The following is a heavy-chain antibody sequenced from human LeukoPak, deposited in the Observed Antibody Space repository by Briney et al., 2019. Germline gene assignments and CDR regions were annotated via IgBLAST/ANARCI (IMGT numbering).Heavy chain of an antibody. Sequence: ALVKVSCKASGCTFTSYVINWVRQAPGQGFEWMGWISPYNGNTNYAQKLQGRVTMTADISTSTAYMELRSLRSDDTAVYHCARGGSRMVTYGSLDYWGQGSLVTVSP. D-gene: IGHD2-15*01. CDR1: GCTFTSYV. CDR3: ARGGSRMVTYGSLDY. J-gene: IGHJ4*02. V-gene: IGHV1-18*01. CDR2: ISPYNGNT.